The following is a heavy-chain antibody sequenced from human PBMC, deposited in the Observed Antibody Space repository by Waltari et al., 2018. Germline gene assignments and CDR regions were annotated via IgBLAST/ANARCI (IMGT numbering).Heavy chain of an antibody. CDR3: AKSRGSSYGTEYLDY. CDR1: GFTFRSYA. CDR2: ITGSGDST. Sequence: EVQLLESGGSLVQPGGSLRLSCAASGFTFRSYAMNWVRQAPGKGLEWVSLITGSGDSTYYADSVKGRFTVSRDNSKNTLYLQMNSLRAEDTALYYCAKSRGSSYGTEYLDYWGQGTLVTVSS. V-gene: IGHV3-23*01. J-gene: IGHJ4*02. D-gene: IGHD3-3*01.